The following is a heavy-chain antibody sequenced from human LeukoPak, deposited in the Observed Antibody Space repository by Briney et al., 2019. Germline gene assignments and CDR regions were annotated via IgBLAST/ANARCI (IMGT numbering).Heavy chain of an antibody. Sequence: SETLSLTCTVSGGSISSGGYYWNWIRQHPGKGLEWIGNIYYSGSTLYNPSLKSRVTISVDTSNNQFSLKLSSVTAADTALYYCARAVISFGAAVAKGFDCWGQGTLVTVSS. CDR2: IYYSGST. CDR1: GGSISSGGYY. J-gene: IGHJ4*02. D-gene: IGHD3-16*01. V-gene: IGHV4-31*03. CDR3: ARAVISFGAAVAKGFDC.